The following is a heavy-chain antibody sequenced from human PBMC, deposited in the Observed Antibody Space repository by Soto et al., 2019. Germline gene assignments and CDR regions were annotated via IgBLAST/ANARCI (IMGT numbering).Heavy chain of an antibody. CDR1: GFTFSSYG. CDR2: IWYDGSKK. V-gene: IGHV3-33*01. J-gene: IGHJ4*02. Sequence: QVQLVESGGGVVQPGRSLRLSCAASGFTFSSYGMHWVRQAPGKGLEWVAVIWYDGSKKYYADSVKGRFTISRDNSKNTLYLQMNSLRAEDTAVYYCARDFDGSGLYFDYWGQGTLVTVSS. D-gene: IGHD3-10*01. CDR3: ARDFDGSGLYFDY.